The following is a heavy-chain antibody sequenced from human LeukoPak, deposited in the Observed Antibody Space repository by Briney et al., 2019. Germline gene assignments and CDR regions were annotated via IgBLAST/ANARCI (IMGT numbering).Heavy chain of an antibody. CDR1: GYTFTSYD. CDR3: ATFFDY. CDR2: FDPEDGET. J-gene: IGHJ4*02. Sequence: ASVKVSCKASGYTFTSYDINWVRQAPGKGLEWMGGFDPEDGETIYAQKFQGRVTMTEDTSTDTAYMELSSLRSEDTAVYYCATFFDYWGQGTLVTVSS. V-gene: IGHV1-24*01.